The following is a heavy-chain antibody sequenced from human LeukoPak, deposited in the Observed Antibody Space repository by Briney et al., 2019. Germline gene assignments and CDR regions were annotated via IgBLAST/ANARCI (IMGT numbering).Heavy chain of an antibody. CDR1: GGSISSGGYY. D-gene: IGHD6-13*01. Sequence: PSETLSLTCTVSGGSISSGGYYWSWIRQPPGKGLEWIGYIYYSGSTNYNPSLKSRVTIPVDTSKNQFSLKLSSVTAADTAVYYCARSSGYSSSWLFDYWGQGTLVTVSS. V-gene: IGHV4-61*08. CDR2: IYYSGST. J-gene: IGHJ4*02. CDR3: ARSSGYSSSWLFDY.